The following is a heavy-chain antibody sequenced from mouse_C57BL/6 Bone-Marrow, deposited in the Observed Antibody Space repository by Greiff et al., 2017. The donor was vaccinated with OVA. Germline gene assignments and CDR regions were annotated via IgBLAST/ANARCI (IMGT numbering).Heavy chain of an antibody. Sequence: EVQLQQSVAELVRPGASVKLSCTASGFNIKNTYMRWVKQRPEQGLEWIGRIDPANGNTKYAPKVQGKATLTAYTSSNTAYLQLSSLKSEDTAIYYCARGPCYYPYYWGQGTTLTVSS. V-gene: IGHV14-3*01. CDR2: IDPANGNT. D-gene: IGHD2-3*01. CDR3: ARGPCYYPYY. J-gene: IGHJ2*01. CDR1: GFNIKNTY.